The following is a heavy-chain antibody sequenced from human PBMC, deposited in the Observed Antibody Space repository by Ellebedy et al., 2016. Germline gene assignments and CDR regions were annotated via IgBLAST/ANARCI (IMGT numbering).Heavy chain of an antibody. V-gene: IGHV4-34*01. D-gene: IGHD2-15*01. CDR1: GGSFSGYY. CDR2: INHSGST. CDR3: AREMGYCSGGSRYLGSRRTFDYYGMDV. Sequence: SETLSLXXAVYGGSFSGYYWSWIRQPPGKGLEWIGEINHSGSTNYNPSLKSRVTISVDTSKNQFSLKLSSVTAADTAVYYCAREMGYCSGGSRYLGSRRTFDYYGMDVWGQGTTVTVSS. J-gene: IGHJ6*02.